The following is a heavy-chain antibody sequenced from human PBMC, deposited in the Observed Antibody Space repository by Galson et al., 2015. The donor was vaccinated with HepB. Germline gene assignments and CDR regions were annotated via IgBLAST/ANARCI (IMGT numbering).Heavy chain of an antibody. CDR3: ARGVCGSYHKKARSYSFDY. J-gene: IGHJ4*02. CDR2: IWYDGSNK. Sequence: SLRLSCAASGFTFSSYGMHWVRQAPGKGLEWVAVIWYDGSNKYYADSVKGRFTISRDNSKNTLYLQMNSLRAEDTAVYYCARGVCGSYHKKARSYSFDYWGQGTLVTVSS. V-gene: IGHV3-33*08. D-gene: IGHD1-26*01. CDR1: GFTFSSYG.